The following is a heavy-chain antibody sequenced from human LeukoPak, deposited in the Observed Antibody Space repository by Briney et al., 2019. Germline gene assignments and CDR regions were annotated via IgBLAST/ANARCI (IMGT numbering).Heavy chain of an antibody. CDR1: GGSFSGYY. CDR2: IYTSGST. CDR3: ARYYRDSSGYARFDF. D-gene: IGHD3-22*01. V-gene: IGHV4-59*10. Sequence: SETLSLTCAVYGGSFSGYYWSWIRQPPGKGLEWIGRIYTSGSTNYNPSLKSRVTISVDTSKNQFSLKLNSVTAADTAVYYCARYYRDSSGYARFDFWGQGTLVTVSS. J-gene: IGHJ4*02.